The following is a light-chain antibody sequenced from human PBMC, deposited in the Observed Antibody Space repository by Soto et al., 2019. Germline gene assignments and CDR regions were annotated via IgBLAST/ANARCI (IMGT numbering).Light chain of an antibody. CDR3: SSYAGSNNLL. CDR1: SSDVGGYNY. Sequence: QSVLTQPPSASGSPGQSVTISCTGTSSDVGGYNYFSWYQQHPGKAPKLMIYEVTKRPPGVPDRFSGSKSGNTASLTVSGLQTEDEADYYCSSYAGSNNLLFGGGTKLTVL. J-gene: IGLJ2*01. V-gene: IGLV2-8*01. CDR2: EVT.